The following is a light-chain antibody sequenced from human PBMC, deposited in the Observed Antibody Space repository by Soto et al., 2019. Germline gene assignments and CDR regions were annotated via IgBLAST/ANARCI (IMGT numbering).Light chain of an antibody. J-gene: IGLJ3*02. CDR2: KVS. Sequence: QSALTQPASVSGSPRQSITISCTGTSSDVGDGAFVSWYQQRPGNAPKLMIYKVSNRPSGVSNRFSGSKSGNTAALTISGLQAEDEADYYCCSYPRRYTGVFGGGTKVTVL. CDR1: SSDVGDGAF. V-gene: IGLV2-14*01. CDR3: CSYPRRYTGV.